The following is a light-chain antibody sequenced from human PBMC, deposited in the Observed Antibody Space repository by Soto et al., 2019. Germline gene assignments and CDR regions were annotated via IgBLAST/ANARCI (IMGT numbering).Light chain of an antibody. Sequence: EIVMTQSPAALFVSLGERVTLSCRASQSVGKNLAWYQQRPGQGPRLLIFAAADRATDIPVRFSGSGSGTDFTLTISSLQSEDSAIDYCQRYNNWPPWTFGRGTKVDI. CDR1: QSVGKN. CDR2: AAA. J-gene: IGKJ1*01. V-gene: IGKV3-15*01. CDR3: QRYNNWPPWT.